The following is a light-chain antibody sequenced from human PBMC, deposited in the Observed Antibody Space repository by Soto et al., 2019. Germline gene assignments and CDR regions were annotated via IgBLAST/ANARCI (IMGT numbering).Light chain of an antibody. CDR1: QGISSA. CDR3: QQFNSYPYT. J-gene: IGKJ2*01. CDR2: HAS. V-gene: IGKV1-13*02. Sequence: AIPLTQSPSSLSASVGDRVTITCRASQGISSALAWYQQKPGEAPKLLIYHASSLESGVPSRFSGSGSGTDFTLTISSLQPEDFATYYCQQFNSYPYTFGQGTKLEI.